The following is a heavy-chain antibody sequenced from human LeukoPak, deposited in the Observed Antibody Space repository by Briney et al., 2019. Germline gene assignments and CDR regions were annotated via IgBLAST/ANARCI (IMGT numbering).Heavy chain of an antibody. V-gene: IGHV4-34*01. Sequence: SETLSLTCAVYGGSFSGYYWSWIRQPPGQGLEWIGEINHSGSTNYNPSLKSRVTISVDTSKNQFSLKLSSVTAADTAVYYCASEGPRLRYFASVAAFDIWGQGTMVTVSS. J-gene: IGHJ3*02. CDR2: INHSGST. CDR1: GGSFSGYY. D-gene: IGHD3-9*01. CDR3: ASEGPRLRYFASVAAFDI.